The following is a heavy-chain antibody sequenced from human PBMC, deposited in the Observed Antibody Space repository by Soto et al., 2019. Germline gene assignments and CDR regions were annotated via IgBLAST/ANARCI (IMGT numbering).Heavy chain of an antibody. V-gene: IGHV1-69*06. D-gene: IGHD6-6*01. Sequence: APAKVSCKASRGTVGSYAIGWVRQAPGQGLEWMGGIIPIFGTANYAQKFQGRVTITADKSTSTAYMELSSLRSEDTAVYYFARGLNIAARPVYYSYGMDVWGQGTTVTSP. CDR2: IIPIFGTA. CDR1: RGTVGSYA. CDR3: ARGLNIAARPVYYSYGMDV. J-gene: IGHJ6*02.